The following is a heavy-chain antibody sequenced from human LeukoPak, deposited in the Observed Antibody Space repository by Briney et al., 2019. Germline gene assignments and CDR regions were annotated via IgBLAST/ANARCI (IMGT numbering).Heavy chain of an antibody. CDR2: IRYDGTNK. CDR3: AKDSSRGLPLDY. CDR1: GFTFSIYG. D-gene: IGHD2-2*01. J-gene: IGHJ4*02. Sequence: PGGSLRLSCAASGFTFSIYGMHWVRQAPGKGLEWMAFIRYDGTNKYYADSVKGRFTISRDNSKNTLYLQINSLRPEDTAVYYCAKDSSRGLPLDYWGQGTLVTVSS. V-gene: IGHV3-30*02.